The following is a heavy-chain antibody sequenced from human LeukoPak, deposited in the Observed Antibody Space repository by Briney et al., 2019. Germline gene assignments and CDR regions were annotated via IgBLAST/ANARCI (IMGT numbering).Heavy chain of an antibody. CDR3: ARLYGDSDFYYYYYMDV. D-gene: IGHD4-17*01. CDR1: GYTFTSYD. V-gene: IGHV1-8*01. CDR2: MNPNSGNT. J-gene: IGHJ6*03. Sequence: GASVKVSCKASGYTFTSYDINWVRQATGQRLEWMGWMNPNSGNTGYAQKFQGRVTMTRNTSISAAYMELSSLRSEDTAVYYCARLYGDSDFYYYYYMDVWGKGTTVTVSS.